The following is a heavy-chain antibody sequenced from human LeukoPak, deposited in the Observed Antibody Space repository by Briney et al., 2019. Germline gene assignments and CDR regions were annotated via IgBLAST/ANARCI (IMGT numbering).Heavy chain of an antibody. J-gene: IGHJ6*03. V-gene: IGHV4-34*01. CDR2: INHSGST. CDR1: GGSFSGYY. Sequence: SETLSLTCAVYGGSFSGYYWSWIRQPPGKGLEWIGEINHSGSTNYNPSLKSRVTISVDTSKNQFSLKLSSVTAADTAVYYCARSSEGRYYYDSSGFSYYYYCMDVWGKGTTVTISS. D-gene: IGHD3-22*01. CDR3: ARSSEGRYYYDSSGFSYYYYCMDV.